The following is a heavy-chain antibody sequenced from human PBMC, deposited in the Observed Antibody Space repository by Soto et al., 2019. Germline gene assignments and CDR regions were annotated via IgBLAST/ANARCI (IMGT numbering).Heavy chain of an antibody. Sequence: GGSLRLSCAASGFTFSSYAMSWVRQAPGKGLEWVSAISGSGGSTYYADYVKGPFTISRDNSKKRLYLQMNSLRAEDTAVYYCAKDRARVVVAATSMGVATVLFPSWGQGTLVTVSS. V-gene: IGHV3-23*01. CDR2: ISGSGGST. J-gene: IGHJ4*02. D-gene: IGHD2-15*01. CDR3: AKDRARVVVAATSMGVATVLFPS. CDR1: GFTFSSYA.